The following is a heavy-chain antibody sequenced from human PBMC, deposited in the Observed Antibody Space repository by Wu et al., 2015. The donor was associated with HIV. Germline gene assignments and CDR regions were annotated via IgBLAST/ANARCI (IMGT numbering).Heavy chain of an antibody. V-gene: IGHV1-18*01. D-gene: IGHD3-10*01. CDR2: ISAYNGNT. CDR1: GYTFTSYG. Sequence: QVQLVQSGAEVKKPGASVKVSCKTSGYTFTSYGISWARQAPGQGLEWMGWISAYNGNTNYAQNLQGRVTMTTDTSTNTAYMELRSLRSDDTAVYYCARVRWFGELRYYYYMDVWGKGTTVTVSS. J-gene: IGHJ6*03. CDR3: ARVRWFGELRYYYYMDV.